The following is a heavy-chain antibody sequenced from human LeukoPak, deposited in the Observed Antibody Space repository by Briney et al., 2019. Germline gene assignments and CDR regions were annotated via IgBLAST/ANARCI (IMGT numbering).Heavy chain of an antibody. J-gene: IGHJ3*02. D-gene: IGHD4/OR15-4a*01. CDR3: AREGTKGLSRADAFDI. V-gene: IGHV1-69*13. CDR1: GDTFSDYT. Sequence: SVKVSCKASGDTFSDYTVSWVRQAPGQGLEWMGRIIPIFGTTNYAQKFQGRVTITADESTSTAYMELRSLRSEDTAVYYCAREGTKGLSRADAFDIWGQGTMVTVSS. CDR2: IIPIFGTT.